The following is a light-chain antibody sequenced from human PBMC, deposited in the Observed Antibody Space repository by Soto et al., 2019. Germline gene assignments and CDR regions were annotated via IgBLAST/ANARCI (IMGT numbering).Light chain of an antibody. CDR1: SSNIGNNA. V-gene: IGLV1-36*01. CDR2: YDD. CDR3: STWDDSLNGPV. Sequence: QSVLTQPPSVSEAPRQRVTISCSGGSSNIGNNAVNWYQQLPGKAPKLLIYYDDLRPSGVSDRFSGSKSGTSASLGISGLQSEDEADYYCSTWDDSLNGPVFGGGTKLTVL. J-gene: IGLJ2*01.